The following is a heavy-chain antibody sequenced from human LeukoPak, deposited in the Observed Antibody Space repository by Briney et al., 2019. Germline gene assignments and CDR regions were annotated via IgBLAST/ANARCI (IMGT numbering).Heavy chain of an antibody. CDR2: INPNSGGT. Sequence: ASVKVSCKASGYTFTGYYMHWVRQAPGQGLEWMGWINPNSGGTNYAQKFQGRVTMTRDTSISTAYMELSRLRSDDMAVYYCARDHCSSTSCYSRPDYYYYYYMDVWAKGPRSPSP. D-gene: IGHD2-2*02. CDR3: ARDHCSSTSCYSRPDYYYYYYMDV. CDR1: GYTFTGYY. J-gene: IGHJ6*03. V-gene: IGHV1-2*02.